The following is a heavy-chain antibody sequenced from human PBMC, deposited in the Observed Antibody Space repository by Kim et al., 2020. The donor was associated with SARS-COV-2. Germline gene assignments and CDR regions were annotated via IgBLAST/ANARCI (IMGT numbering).Heavy chain of an antibody. J-gene: IGHJ4*02. D-gene: IGHD6-13*01. CDR3: ASSRAYSRKLDY. Sequence: NYNPSLKSRVTISVDTSKNQFSLKLSSVTAADTAVYYCASSRAYSRKLDYWGQGTLVTVSS. V-gene: IGHV4-34*01.